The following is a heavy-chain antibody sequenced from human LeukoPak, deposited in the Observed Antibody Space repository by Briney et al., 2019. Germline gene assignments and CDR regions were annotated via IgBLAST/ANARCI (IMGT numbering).Heavy chain of an antibody. J-gene: IGHJ6*02. CDR2: INHSGST. CDR3: ARGGLLYYYYGMDV. CDR1: GGSFSGYY. Sequence: SETLSLTCAVYGGSFSGYYWSRIRQPPGKGLEWIGEINHSGSTNYNPSLKSRVTISVDTSKNQFSLKLSSVTAADTAVYYCARGGLLYYYYGMDVWGQGTTVTVSS. D-gene: IGHD2/OR15-2a*01. V-gene: IGHV4-34*01.